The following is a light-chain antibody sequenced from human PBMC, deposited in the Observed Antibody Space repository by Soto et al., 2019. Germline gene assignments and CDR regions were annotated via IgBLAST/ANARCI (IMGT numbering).Light chain of an antibody. CDR1: QSVLYSSNNKNY. CDR2: WAS. Sequence: DIVMTQSPDSLAVSLGERATINCKSSQSVLYSSNNKNYLAWYQQKAGQPPKLLIYWASTRESGVPDRFSGSGSGTDFTLTISSLQAEDVAVYQCQQYYSSPRTFGQGTKVEIK. V-gene: IGKV4-1*01. CDR3: QQYYSSPRT. J-gene: IGKJ1*01.